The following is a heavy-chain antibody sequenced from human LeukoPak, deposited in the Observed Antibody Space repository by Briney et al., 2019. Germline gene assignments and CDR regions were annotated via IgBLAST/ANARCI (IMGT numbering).Heavy chain of an antibody. CDR3: ARGYYDSSGYYDAFDI. CDR2: IDSADGTT. CDR1: GFSLTAYH. J-gene: IGHJ3*02. V-gene: IGHV1-46*01. Sequence: ASVTLSCKASGFSLTAYHMHWVRQAPGQGLEWTGTIDSADGTTTYAPRFQGRVTMTRDMSTTTVYMELSSLSSEDSAVYYCARGYYDSSGYYDAFDIWGQGTMVSVSS. D-gene: IGHD3-22*01.